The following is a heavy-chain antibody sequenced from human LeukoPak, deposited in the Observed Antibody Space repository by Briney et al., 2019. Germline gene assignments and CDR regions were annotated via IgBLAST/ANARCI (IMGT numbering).Heavy chain of an antibody. CDR3: ARERAAAGKDY. J-gene: IGHJ4*02. D-gene: IGHD6-13*01. CDR2: INPNSGGT. Sequence: ASVKVSCKSSGYTLTGYYMHWVRQAPGQGLEWMGWINPNSGGTNYAQRFQGRVTMTRDTSISTAYMELSRLRSDDTAVYYCARERAAAGKDYWGQGTLVTVSS. V-gene: IGHV1-2*02. CDR1: GYTLTGYY.